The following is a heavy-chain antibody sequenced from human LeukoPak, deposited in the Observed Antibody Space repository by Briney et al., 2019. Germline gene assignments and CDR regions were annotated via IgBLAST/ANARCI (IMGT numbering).Heavy chain of an antibody. Sequence: KPSETLSLTCTVSGGSISNSGYYWGWIRQPPGKGLEWIGSIYYSGDTYYNPSLKSRVTISVDTSKNQFSLKLSSVTAADTTVYYCARAYNRATFDYRGQGTLVTVSS. CDR3: ARAYNRATFDY. V-gene: IGHV4-39*01. J-gene: IGHJ4*02. D-gene: IGHD1-14*01. CDR1: GGSISNSGYY. CDR2: IYYSGDT.